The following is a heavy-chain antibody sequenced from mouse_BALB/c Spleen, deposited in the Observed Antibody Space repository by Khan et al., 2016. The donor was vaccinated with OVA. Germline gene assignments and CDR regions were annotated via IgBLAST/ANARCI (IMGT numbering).Heavy chain of an antibody. V-gene: IGHV2-6-5*01. CDR2: IWGGGRT. CDR3: AKPFYAHYYAMDY. Sequence: VQLKESGPGLVAPSQSLSITCTVSGFSLTDYGVSWIRQPPGTGLEWLGLIWGGGRTYYNSALKSRLSISKDNSKSQVFLKMNSLQTDDTAMYYCAKPFYAHYYAMDYWGQGTSVTVSS. D-gene: IGHD2-10*01. CDR1: GFSLTDYG. J-gene: IGHJ4*01.